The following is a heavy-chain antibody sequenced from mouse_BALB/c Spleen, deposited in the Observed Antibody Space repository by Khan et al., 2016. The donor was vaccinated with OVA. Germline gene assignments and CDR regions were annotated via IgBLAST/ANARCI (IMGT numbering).Heavy chain of an antibody. CDR1: GYTFTSYW. CDR3: AREEALYYFDY. D-gene: IGHD6-1*01. CDR2: IYPGTDNT. J-gene: IGHJ2*01. Sequence: VQLQESGAELVRPGASVKLSCKTSGYTFTSYWIHWVKQRPGQGLEWIARIYPGTDNTYYNEKFKDKAILTADKSSSTAYMQLSSLKSEDSAVYFCAREEALYYFDYWGQGTTLTVSS. V-gene: IGHV1S132*01.